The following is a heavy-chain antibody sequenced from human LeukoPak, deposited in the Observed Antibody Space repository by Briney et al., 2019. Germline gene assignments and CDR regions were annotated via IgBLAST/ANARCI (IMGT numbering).Heavy chain of an antibody. Sequence: PGRSLRLSCAASGFTFSSYGMHWVRQAPGRGLEWVAVISYDGSNKYYADSVKGRFTISRDNSKNTLYLQMNSLRAEDTAVYYCAKDPVLDLYYFDYWGQGTLVTVSS. CDR2: ISYDGSNK. D-gene: IGHD2-8*01. V-gene: IGHV3-30*18. J-gene: IGHJ4*02. CDR3: AKDPVLDLYYFDY. CDR1: GFTFSSYG.